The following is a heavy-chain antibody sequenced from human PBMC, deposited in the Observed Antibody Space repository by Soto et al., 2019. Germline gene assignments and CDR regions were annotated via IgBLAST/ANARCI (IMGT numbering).Heavy chain of an antibody. V-gene: IGHV3-30-3*01. CDR3: ARWGRYFDWPEVDY. CDR1: GFTFSSYA. CDR2: ISYDGSNK. D-gene: IGHD3-9*01. Sequence: PVGSLRLSCAASGFTFSSYAMHWVRQAPGKGLEWVAVISYDGSNKYYADSVKGRFTISRDNSKNTLYLQMNSLRAEDTAVYYCARWGRYFDWPEVDYWGQGTLVTVSS. J-gene: IGHJ4*02.